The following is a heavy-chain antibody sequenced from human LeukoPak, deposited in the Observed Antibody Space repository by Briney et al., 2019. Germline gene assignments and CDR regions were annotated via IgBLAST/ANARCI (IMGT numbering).Heavy chain of an antibody. CDR3: AKDFVPYDSSSYNYYYYYGMDV. D-gene: IGHD3-22*01. J-gene: IGHJ6*02. CDR1: GFTFSRYG. V-gene: IGHV3-30*18. CDR2: IPDDGRNK. Sequence: GGSLRLSCAASGFTFSRYGMHWVRQAPGKGLEWVAVIPDDGRNKYYGDSVKGRFTISRDNSKNTLYVQMNSLRAEDTAVYYCAKDFVPYDSSSYNYYYYYGMDVWGQGTTVTVSS.